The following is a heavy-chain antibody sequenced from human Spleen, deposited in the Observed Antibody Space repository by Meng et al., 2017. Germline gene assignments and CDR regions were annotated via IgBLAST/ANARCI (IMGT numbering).Heavy chain of an antibody. V-gene: IGHV3-15*01. CDR1: GFTFSNAW. CDR3: TTEYSGSWDFDY. D-gene: IGHD1-26*01. J-gene: IGHJ4*02. Sequence: EVQLVESGGGLVKPGGSLRLSCAASGFTFSNAWMSWVRQAPGKGLEWVGRIKSKRNGGTTDYAAPVKGRFTVSRDDSKNTLYLQMNSLKTEDTAVYYCTTEYSGSWDFDYWGQGTLVTVSS. CDR2: IKSKRNGGTT.